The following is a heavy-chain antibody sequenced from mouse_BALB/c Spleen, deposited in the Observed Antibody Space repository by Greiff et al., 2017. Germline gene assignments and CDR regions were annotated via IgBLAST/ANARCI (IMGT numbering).Heavy chain of an antibody. J-gene: IGHJ3*01. CDR2: IDPSDSYT. CDR1: GYTFTSYW. CDR3: TRSDYYGSSSFAY. Sequence: VKLQQPGAELVKPGASVKMSCKASGYTFTSYWMHWVKQRPGQGLEWIGVIDPSDSYTSYNQKFKGKATLTVDTSSSTAYMQLSSLTSEDSAVYYCTRSDYYGSSSFAYWGQGTLVTVSA. V-gene: IGHV1S127*01. D-gene: IGHD1-1*01.